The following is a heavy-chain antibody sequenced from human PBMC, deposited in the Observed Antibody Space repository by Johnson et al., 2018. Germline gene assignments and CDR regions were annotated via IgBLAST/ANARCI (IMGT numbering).Heavy chain of an antibody. CDR3: TRGWGAGGTWYKGAWGAEYFQH. Sequence: VQLVQSGGGLVQPGRSLRLSCTASGFTFGDYAMSWFRQAPGKGLEWVGFIRSKAYGGTTEYAASVKGRFTISSDDSKSIAYLQMNSLKTEDTAVYYCTRGWGAGGTWYKGAWGAEYFQHWGQGTLVTVAS. D-gene: IGHD6-13*01. CDR2: IRSKAYGGTT. J-gene: IGHJ1*01. CDR1: GFTFGDYA. V-gene: IGHV3-49*03.